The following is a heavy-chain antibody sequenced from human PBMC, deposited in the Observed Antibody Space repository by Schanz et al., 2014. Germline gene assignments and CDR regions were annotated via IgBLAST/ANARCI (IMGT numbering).Heavy chain of an antibody. CDR1: GLNFDYYV. V-gene: IGHV3-33*01. CDR2: IGYDGSEK. J-gene: IGHJ4*02. D-gene: IGHD3-10*01. Sequence: VQLVESGGGLVQPGRSLRLSCATSGLNFDYYVMNWVRPAPGKGLEWVANIGYDGSEKYYVDSVKVRFTISRDNSKDTLYLQMSGLTPEDTAVYYCARGPIPIQGVPMDFWGQGTLVTVSS. CDR3: ARGPIPIQGVPMDF.